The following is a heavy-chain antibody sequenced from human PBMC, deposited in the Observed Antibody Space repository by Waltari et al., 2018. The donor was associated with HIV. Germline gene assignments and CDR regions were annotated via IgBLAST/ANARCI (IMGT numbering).Heavy chain of an antibody. CDR2: IHTTGNT. V-gene: IGHV4-61*02. Sequence: QVQLQESGPGLVEPSQTLSLTCTVSSGSVNAGSYYWSWIRQPAGKGLEWIGPIHTTGNTDYNASLKSRVTISVDMSKNQFPLKMTYVTAADTAVYYWAAGWRAFDYWGQGTLATVSS. J-gene: IGHJ4*02. CDR3: AAGWRAFDY. D-gene: IGHD6-19*01. CDR1: SGSVNAGSYY.